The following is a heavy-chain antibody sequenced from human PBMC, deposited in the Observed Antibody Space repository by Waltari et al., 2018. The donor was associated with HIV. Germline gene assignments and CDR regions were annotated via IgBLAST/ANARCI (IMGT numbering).Heavy chain of an antibody. CDR3: AREGMKYFDL. Sequence: QVELVQPEAEVGKPGASVKVSCEAYGYIFTDNFIHWVRPAPGQGLGWMGWIKTRGGGTKVAQKFQGWVTMNMDMSTTTAYMELRRLTDDDTAIYYCAREGMKYFDLWGRGTLVTVSS. V-gene: IGHV1-2*04. CDR2: IKTRGGGT. CDR1: GYIFTDNF. J-gene: IGHJ2*01. D-gene: IGHD3-10*01.